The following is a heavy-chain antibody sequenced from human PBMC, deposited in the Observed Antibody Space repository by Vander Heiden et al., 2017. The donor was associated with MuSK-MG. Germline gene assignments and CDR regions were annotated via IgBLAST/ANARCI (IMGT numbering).Heavy chain of an antibody. Sequence: QVQLVQSGAEVKKPGASVKVSCKASGYTFTSYAMHWVRQAPGQRLEWMGWINAGNGNTKDSQKFQGRVTITRDTSASTAYMELSSLRSEDTAVYYCARVEYSSSSGYYYYYMDVWGKGTTVTVSS. CDR2: INAGNGNT. J-gene: IGHJ6*03. D-gene: IGHD6-6*01. V-gene: IGHV1-3*01. CDR1: GYTFTSYA. CDR3: ARVEYSSSSGYYYYYMDV.